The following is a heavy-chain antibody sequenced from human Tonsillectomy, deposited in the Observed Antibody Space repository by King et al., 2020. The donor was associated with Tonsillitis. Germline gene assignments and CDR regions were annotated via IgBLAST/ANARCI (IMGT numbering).Heavy chain of an antibody. CDR3: ASRRAYWDGHCYAGALDI. Sequence: VQLVESGTEVKMPGESLKISCKGSGYNFANYWIGWVRQMPGKGLEWMGIIYAGDSDTRYSPTFEGQVTISADKSNNTTYLHWSSLKASNSAMYYCASRRAYWDGHCYAGALDIWGQGTLVTVSS. CDR2: IYAGDSDT. J-gene: IGHJ3*02. V-gene: IGHV5-51*01. D-gene: IGHD2-21*02. CDR1: GYNFANYW.